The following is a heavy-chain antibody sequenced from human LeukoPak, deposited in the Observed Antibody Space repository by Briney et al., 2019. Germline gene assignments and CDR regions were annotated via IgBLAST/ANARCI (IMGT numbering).Heavy chain of an antibody. CDR3: ARRGYSYGWAI. CDR2: INHSGST. D-gene: IGHD5-18*01. CDR1: GGSFSGYY. Sequence: SETLSLTCAVYGGSFSGYYWSWIRQPPGKGLEWIGEINHSGSTNYNPSLKSRVTISVDTSKNQFSLKLSSVTAVDTAVYYCARRGYSYGWAIWGQGTMVIVSS. V-gene: IGHV4-34*01. J-gene: IGHJ3*02.